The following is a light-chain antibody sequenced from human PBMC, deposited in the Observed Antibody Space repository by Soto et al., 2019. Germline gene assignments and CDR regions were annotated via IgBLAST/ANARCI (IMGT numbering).Light chain of an antibody. V-gene: IGLV2-14*01. CDR3: SSFTSSDTWV. CDR1: SSDVGGYNY. J-gene: IGLJ3*02. Sequence: QSALTQPASVSGSPGQSITISCTGTSSDVGGYNYVSWFQQFPGKAPKLMIYEVTHRPSGVSNRFSGSRSGNTASLTISGLQAEDEADYFCSSFTSSDTWVFGGGTKLTVL. CDR2: EVT.